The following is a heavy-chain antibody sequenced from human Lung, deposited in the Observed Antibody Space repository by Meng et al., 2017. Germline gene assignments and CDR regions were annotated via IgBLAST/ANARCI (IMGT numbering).Heavy chain of an antibody. D-gene: IGHD4-11*01. Sequence: QVQLQAWGAGLLQPSENLSPTCAVPGGSVSDYYWRWIRQPPGKGREWIGETNHSGRTNYNPSLESRATISVDTSQNNLSLKLSSVTAADSAVYYCARGPTTMAHDFDYWGQGTLVTVSS. CDR1: GGSVSDYY. V-gene: IGHV4-34*01. J-gene: IGHJ4*02. CDR3: ARGPTTMAHDFDY. CDR2: TNHSGRT.